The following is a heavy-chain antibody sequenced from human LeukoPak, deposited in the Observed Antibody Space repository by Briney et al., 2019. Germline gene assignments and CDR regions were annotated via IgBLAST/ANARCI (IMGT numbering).Heavy chain of an antibody. Sequence: GGSLRLSCAASGFTFSSYAMTWVRQAPGKGLEWVSAVSGSGGSTYYADSVRGGFTISRDNAKKTLYLKMNRLRAEDTAVYYCAKDVSYCSGGSCYVIVESYFDYWGQGTLVTVSS. D-gene: IGHD2-15*01. V-gene: IGHV3-23*01. CDR1: GFTFSSYA. CDR2: VSGSGGST. CDR3: AKDVSYCSGGSCYVIVESYFDY. J-gene: IGHJ4*02.